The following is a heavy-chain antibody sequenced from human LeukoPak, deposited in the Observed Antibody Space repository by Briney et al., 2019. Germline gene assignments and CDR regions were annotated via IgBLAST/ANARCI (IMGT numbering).Heavy chain of an antibody. CDR3: ALPYYYDSSGYSDAFDI. Sequence: SETLSLTCTVSGGSISSSSYYWGWIRQPQGKGLEWIGSIYYSGSTYYNPSLKSRVTLSVDTSKNQFSLKLSSVTAADTAVYYCALPYYYDSSGYSDAFDIWGQGTMVTVSS. D-gene: IGHD3-22*01. CDR1: GGSISSSSYY. CDR2: IYYSGST. V-gene: IGHV4-39*01. J-gene: IGHJ3*02.